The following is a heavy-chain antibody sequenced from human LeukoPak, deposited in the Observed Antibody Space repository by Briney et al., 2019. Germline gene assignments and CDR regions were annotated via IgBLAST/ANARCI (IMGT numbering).Heavy chain of an antibody. Sequence: SETLSLTCTVSGGSISSSSYYWGWIRQLPGKGLEWIGSIYYSGSTYYNPSLKSRVTISVDTSKNQFSLKLSSVTAADTAVYYCARDPAWGLNWFDPWGQGTLVTVSS. J-gene: IGHJ5*02. CDR3: ARDPAWGLNWFDP. D-gene: IGHD7-27*01. CDR1: GGSISSSSYY. CDR2: IYYSGST. V-gene: IGHV4-39*07.